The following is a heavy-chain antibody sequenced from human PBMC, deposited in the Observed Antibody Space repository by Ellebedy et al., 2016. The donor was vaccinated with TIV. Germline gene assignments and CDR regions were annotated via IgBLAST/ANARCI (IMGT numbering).Heavy chain of an antibody. CDR3: ARVVDRIGRGTGLDY. Sequence: SETLSLTXTVSGGSISSGGYYWSWIRQPPGKGLEWIGYIYYSGSTNYNPSLKSRVTISVDTSKNQFSLKLSSVTAADTAVYYCARVVDRIGRGTGLDYWGQGTLVTVSS. J-gene: IGHJ4*02. V-gene: IGHV4-61*08. CDR1: GGSISSGGYY. D-gene: IGHD2-8*02. CDR2: IYYSGST.